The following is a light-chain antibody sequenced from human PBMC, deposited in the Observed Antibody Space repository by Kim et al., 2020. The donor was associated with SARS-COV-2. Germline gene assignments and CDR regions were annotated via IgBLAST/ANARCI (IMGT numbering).Light chain of an antibody. V-gene: IGLV8-61*01. Sequence: GVTVPLTCRLSSGSVSTRYYPSWYQQTPGQAPRTLIYSTNTRSSGVPDRFSGSILGNKAALTITGAQADYESDYYCVLYMGSGIWVFGGGTKLTVL. CDR2: STN. J-gene: IGLJ3*02. CDR1: SGSVSTRYY. CDR3: VLYMGSGIWV.